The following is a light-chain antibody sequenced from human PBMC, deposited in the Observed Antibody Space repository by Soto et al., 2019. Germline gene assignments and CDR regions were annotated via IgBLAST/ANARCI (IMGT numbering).Light chain of an antibody. Sequence: DIVMTQSPLSLPVTPGEPASISCRSSQSLLHSNGYNYLDWYLQKQGQSPQLLIYLGSNRAAGVPHRFSGSGSGTDCTMKISRVEAEDVGVYYRMQALQPPPWTFGQGTKVEIK. CDR1: QSLLHSNGYNY. J-gene: IGKJ1*01. V-gene: IGKV2-28*01. CDR3: MQALQPPPWT. CDR2: LGS.